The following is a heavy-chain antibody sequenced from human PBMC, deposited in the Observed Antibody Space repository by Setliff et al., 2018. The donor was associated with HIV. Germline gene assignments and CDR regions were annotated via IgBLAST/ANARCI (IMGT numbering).Heavy chain of an antibody. CDR3: ARSGYTSGFYWVFGAFGV. V-gene: IGHV1-69*13. J-gene: IGHJ3*01. CDR1: GGTFSNYA. Sequence: SVKVSCKASGGTFSNYAISWVRQAPGQGLEWMGGIIPIFGSTKYAQKFQGRVTITADESTSTADMELSSLRSEDTAVYYCARSGYTSGFYWVFGAFGVWGQGKMVTVSS. D-gene: IGHD3-22*01. CDR2: IIPIFGST.